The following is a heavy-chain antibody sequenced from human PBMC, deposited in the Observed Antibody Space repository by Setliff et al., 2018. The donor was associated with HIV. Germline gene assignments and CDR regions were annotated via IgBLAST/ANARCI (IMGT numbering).Heavy chain of an antibody. V-gene: IGHV4-4*09. Sequence: QTPGKGLEWIGYIYTSRGTNYNHSLRTRVIISVDTSNQFSLKLSSVTAADAAVYYCARSPSYRSSWEYYFDYWGQGILVTVSS. CDR2: IYTSRGT. D-gene: IGHD6-13*01. CDR3: ARSPSYRSSWEYYFDY. J-gene: IGHJ4*02.